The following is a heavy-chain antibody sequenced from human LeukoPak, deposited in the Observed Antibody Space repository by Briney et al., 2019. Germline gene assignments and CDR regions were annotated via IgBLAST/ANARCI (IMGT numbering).Heavy chain of an antibody. CDR1: GFTFSSYA. V-gene: IGHV3-23*01. CDR3: AKDWTVVTPAFDY. CDR2: ISGSGGST. J-gene: IGHJ4*02. Sequence: TGASLRLSCAASGFTFSSYAMSWVRQAPGKGLEWVSAISGSGGSTYYADSVKGRFTISRDNSKNTLYLQMNSLRAEDTAVYYCAKDWTVVTPAFDYWGQGTLVTVSS. D-gene: IGHD4-23*01.